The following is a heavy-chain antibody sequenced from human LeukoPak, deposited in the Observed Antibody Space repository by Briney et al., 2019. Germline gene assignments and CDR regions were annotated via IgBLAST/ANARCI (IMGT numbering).Heavy chain of an antibody. Sequence: GGSLRLSCAASGFTFSSYSMNWVRQAPGKGLEWVSSISSSSSYIYYADSVKGRFTISRDNSKNTLYLQMNSLRAEDTAVYYCARDRWVGYMDVWGKGTTVTISS. CDR3: ARDRWVGYMDV. CDR2: ISSSSSYI. CDR1: GFTFSSYS. V-gene: IGHV3-21*01. J-gene: IGHJ6*03. D-gene: IGHD3-16*01.